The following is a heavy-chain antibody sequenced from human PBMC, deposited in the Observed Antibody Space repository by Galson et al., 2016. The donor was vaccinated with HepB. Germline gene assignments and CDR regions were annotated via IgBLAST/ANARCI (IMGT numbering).Heavy chain of an antibody. CDR3: TTAPGRGDLLAPYLGP. V-gene: IGHV1-69-2*01. D-gene: IGHD4-17*01. J-gene: IGHJ5*02. CDR1: GYTFSDYS. CDR2: VDPEDGGT. Sequence: VKVSCKVSGYTFSDYSIHWVQQAPGKGLEWMGLVDPEDGGTLYGEKFQGRVTITADSSTDTVYMELSSLRSEDTAVYYCTTAPGRGDLLAPYLGPWGLGTLVTVSS.